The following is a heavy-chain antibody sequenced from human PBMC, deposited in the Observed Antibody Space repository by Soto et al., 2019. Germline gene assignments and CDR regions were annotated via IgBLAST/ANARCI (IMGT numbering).Heavy chain of an antibody. J-gene: IGHJ6*02. D-gene: IGHD3-22*01. CDR3: AVASSYYYDSSGYYYGLADYYYGMDV. Sequence: ASVKVSCKASGGTFSSYAISWVRQAPGQGLEWMGGIIPIFGTANYAQKFQGRVTITADESTSTAYMELSSLRSEDTAVYYCAVASSYYYDSSGYYYGLADYYYGMDVWGQGTTVTVSS. CDR2: IIPIFGTA. CDR1: GGTFSSYA. V-gene: IGHV1-69*13.